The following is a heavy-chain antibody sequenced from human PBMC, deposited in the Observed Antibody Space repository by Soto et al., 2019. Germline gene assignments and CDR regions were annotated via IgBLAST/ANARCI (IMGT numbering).Heavy chain of an antibody. CDR1: GGSISRTNW. D-gene: IGHD3-10*01. J-gene: IGHJ3*02. Sequence: QVQLQESGPGLVKPSGTLSLTCAVSGGSISRTNWWNWVRQSPGKGLEWIGVIYHTGTTNYNPSLKSGNSISVYRSSNQFSLELASVTAADTALYFCASSVGFRVGYAFVIGGQGKVFTVSS. CDR3: ASSVGFRVGYAFVI. CDR2: IYHTGTT. V-gene: IGHV4-4*02.